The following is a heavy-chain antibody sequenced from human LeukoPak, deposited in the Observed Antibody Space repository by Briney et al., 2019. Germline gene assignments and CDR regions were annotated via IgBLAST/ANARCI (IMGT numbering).Heavy chain of an antibody. V-gene: IGHV4-59*01. CDR2: IYYSGST. CDR1: GGSISSYY. Sequence: SETLSLTCTVSGGSISSYYWSWIRQPAGKGLEWIGYIYYSGSTNYNPSLKSRVTISVDTSKNQFSLKLSSVTTADTAVYYCARRYYYDSSGYYFDAFDIWGQGTMVTVSS. J-gene: IGHJ3*02. CDR3: ARRYYYDSSGYYFDAFDI. D-gene: IGHD3-22*01.